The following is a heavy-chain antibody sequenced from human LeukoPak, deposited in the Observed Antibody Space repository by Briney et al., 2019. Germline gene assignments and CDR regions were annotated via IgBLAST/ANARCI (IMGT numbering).Heavy chain of an antibody. CDR2: ICPGDSDT. J-gene: IGHJ4*02. V-gene: IGHV5-51*01. CDR1: GNNFTNYW. CDR3: ARPGCRTTNCPFDY. Sequence: GESLKISCEDFGNNFTNYWIGWVRQMPGKGLEWMGIICPGDSDTRYSPSFQGQVTISADKSINTAYLQWSSLKASDTAMYYCARPGCRTTNCPFDYWGQGTLVTVSS. D-gene: IGHD2-2*01.